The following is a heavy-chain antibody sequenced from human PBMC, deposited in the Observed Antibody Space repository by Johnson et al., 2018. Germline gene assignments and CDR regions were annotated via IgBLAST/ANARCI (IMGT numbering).Heavy chain of an antibody. J-gene: IGHJ4*02. Sequence: QVQLVQSGGGVVQPGRSLGLSCAASGFTFSIYAMHWVRQAPGKGLEWVAVISYDGSKEYYADSVRGRFTISRDNSKNTLSLQMNSLRAADTAVYFCAREYCGAECYSGFDFWGQGTLVTVSS. CDR1: GFTFSIYA. CDR3: AREYCGAECYSGFDF. V-gene: IGHV3-30-3*01. CDR2: ISYDGSKE. D-gene: IGHD2-21*01.